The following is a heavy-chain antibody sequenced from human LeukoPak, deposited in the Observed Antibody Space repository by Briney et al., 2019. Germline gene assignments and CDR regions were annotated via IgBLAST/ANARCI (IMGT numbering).Heavy chain of an antibody. V-gene: IGHV3-33*01. Sequence: GRSLRLSCAASGFTFSSYGMHWVRQAPGKGLEWVAVIWYDGSNKYYADSVKGRFTVSRDNSKNTLYLQVNSLRAEDTAVYFCGRDKSGYFDYWGQGTLVTVSS. CDR3: GRDKSGYFDY. J-gene: IGHJ4*02. CDR1: GFTFSSYG. CDR2: IWYDGSNK.